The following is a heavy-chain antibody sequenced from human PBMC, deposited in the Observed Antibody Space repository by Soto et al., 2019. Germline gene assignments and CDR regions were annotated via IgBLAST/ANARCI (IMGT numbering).Heavy chain of an antibody. CDR1: GFTFSSYA. Sequence: EVQLLESGGGLVQPGGSLRLSCVFSGFTFSSYALNWVRQAPGKGREWVSAITGPGRSAYYADSVKGRFTISRDSSKNTLYLQMSSLRAEDTGVYYCATFYGDYAGGEFFQHWGRGTLVTVSS. D-gene: IGHD4-17*01. J-gene: IGHJ1*01. CDR2: ITGPGRSA. CDR3: ATFYGDYAGGEFFQH. V-gene: IGHV3-23*01.